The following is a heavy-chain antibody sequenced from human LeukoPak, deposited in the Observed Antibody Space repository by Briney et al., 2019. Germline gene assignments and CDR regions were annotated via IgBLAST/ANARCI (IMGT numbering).Heavy chain of an antibody. J-gene: IGHJ5*02. CDR2: IRQGGYEK. CDR1: GFTFSSYW. D-gene: IGHD1-1*01. Sequence: GGSLRLSCAASGFTFSSYWMSWVRQAPGKGLEWVANIRQGGYEKHYLDSVRGRFTISRDNARNSLYLQMSSLRDEDTAVYYCARSQRDQLDSAWWFDPWGQGTLVTVSS. V-gene: IGHV3-7*01. CDR3: ARSQRDQLDSAWWFDP.